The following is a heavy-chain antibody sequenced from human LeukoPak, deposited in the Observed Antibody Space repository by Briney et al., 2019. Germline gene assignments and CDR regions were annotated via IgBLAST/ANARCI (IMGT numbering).Heavy chain of an antibody. D-gene: IGHD1-26*01. Sequence: PRTSLRLSCAASGFTFSSYGMHWVRQAPGKGLEWVAVIWNDGNYKFYRDSVKARFSISRDNSEGMLYLQMDSLRVEDTAVYYCAKGRVGADRPPFDYWGQGTLVTVSP. CDR3: AKGRVGADRPPFDY. CDR2: IWNDGNYK. V-gene: IGHV3-33*06. J-gene: IGHJ4*02. CDR1: GFTFSSYG.